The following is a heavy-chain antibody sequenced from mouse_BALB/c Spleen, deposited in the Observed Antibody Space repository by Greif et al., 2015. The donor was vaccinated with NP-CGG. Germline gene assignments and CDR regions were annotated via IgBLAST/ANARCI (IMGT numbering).Heavy chain of an antibody. CDR2: IDPANGNT. Sequence: VQLQQSGAELVKPGASVKLTCTASGFNIKDTYMHWVKQGPEQGLEWIGRIDPANGNTKYDPKFQGKATITADTSSNTAYLQLSSLTSEDTAVHYCARNDGFAYWGQGTLVTVSA. V-gene: IGHV14-3*02. D-gene: IGHD2-12*01. CDR1: GFNIKDTY. J-gene: IGHJ3*01. CDR3: ARNDGFAY.